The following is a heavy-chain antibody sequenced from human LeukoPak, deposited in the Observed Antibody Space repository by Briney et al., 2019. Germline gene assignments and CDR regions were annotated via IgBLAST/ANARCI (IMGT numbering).Heavy chain of an antibody. CDR2: ISGYNGNT. V-gene: IGHV1-18*01. D-gene: IGHD2-2*01. CDR3: ARDPSIVVVPAAMPIDY. CDR1: GYTFTSYG. J-gene: IGHJ4*02. Sequence: ASVKVSCKASGYTFTSYGITWVRQAPGQVLEWMGWISGYNGNTNYAQKFQGRVTMTTDTSTSTVYMELRSLRSDDTAVYYCARDPSIVVVPAAMPIDYWGQGTLVTVSS.